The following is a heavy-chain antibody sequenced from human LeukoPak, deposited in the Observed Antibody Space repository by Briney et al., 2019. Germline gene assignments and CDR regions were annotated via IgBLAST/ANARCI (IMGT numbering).Heavy chain of an antibody. CDR2: INHSGST. J-gene: IGHJ4*02. V-gene: IGHV4-34*01. CDR1: GGSFSGYY. Sequence: SETLSLTCAVYGGSFSGYYWSWIRQPPGKGLEWIGEINHSGSTNYNPALKSRVTISVDTSKNQFSLQLSSVTAADTAVYYCARGIVVVPAAISWRRYYFDYWGQGTLVTVSS. D-gene: IGHD2-2*01. CDR3: ARGIVVVPAAISWRRYYFDY.